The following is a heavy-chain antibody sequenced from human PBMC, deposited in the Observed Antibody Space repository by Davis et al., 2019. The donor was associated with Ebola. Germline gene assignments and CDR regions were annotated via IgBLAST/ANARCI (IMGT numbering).Heavy chain of an antibody. CDR1: GGSISSGDYF. CDR3: ARLPAMVLRGAFDI. D-gene: IGHD5-18*01. V-gene: IGHV4-61*08. CDR2: IYYSGST. J-gene: IGHJ3*02. Sequence: SETLSLTCTVSGGSISSGDYFWSWIRQPPGKGLEWIGYIYYSGSTNYNPSLKSRVTISVDTSKNQFSLKLSSVTAADTAVYYCARLPAMVLRGAFDIWGQGTMVTVSS.